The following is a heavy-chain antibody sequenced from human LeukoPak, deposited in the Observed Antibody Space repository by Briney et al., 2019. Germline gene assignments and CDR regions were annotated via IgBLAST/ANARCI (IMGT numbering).Heavy chain of an antibody. Sequence: ASVTVSCKASGYTFTSYYMRWVRQAPGQGLEWMGIINPSGGSTSYAQKFQGRVTMTRDTSTSTVYMELSSLRSEDTAVYYCARDPRTHYYDSSGPFDYWGQGTLVTVSS. CDR1: GYTFTSYY. V-gene: IGHV1-46*01. CDR3: ARDPRTHYYDSSGPFDY. D-gene: IGHD3-22*01. CDR2: INPSGGST. J-gene: IGHJ4*02.